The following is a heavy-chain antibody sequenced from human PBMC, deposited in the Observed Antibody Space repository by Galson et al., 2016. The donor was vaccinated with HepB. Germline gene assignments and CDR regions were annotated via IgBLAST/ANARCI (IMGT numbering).Heavy chain of an antibody. CDR1: GYTFTSYA. Sequence: SVKVSCKASGYTFTSYAMNWVRQAPGQGLEWMGWINTDTGNPTYVQGFPVRFVFSLDTSVSTAYLQIGRLKPEGTAVYYCARDPRGSAWGGIDSWGQGTLATVSS. CDR3: ARDPRGSAWGGIDS. D-gene: IGHD6-19*01. V-gene: IGHV7-4-1*01. J-gene: IGHJ4*02. CDR2: INTDTGNP.